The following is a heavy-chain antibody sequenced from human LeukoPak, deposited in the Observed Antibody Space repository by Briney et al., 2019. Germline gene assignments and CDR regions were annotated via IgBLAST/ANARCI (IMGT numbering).Heavy chain of an antibody. D-gene: IGHD1-26*01. Sequence: SETLSLTCTVSGGSISNYYWSWIRQPAGKGLEWIGRIYASGSTNYNPSLQSRVTMSVDTSKNQFSLKLSSVTAADTAVYYCARIGKVGASNWAPFDYWGQGTLITVSS. CDR3: ARIGKVGASNWAPFDY. V-gene: IGHV4-4*07. CDR1: GGSISNYY. J-gene: IGHJ4*02. CDR2: IYASGST.